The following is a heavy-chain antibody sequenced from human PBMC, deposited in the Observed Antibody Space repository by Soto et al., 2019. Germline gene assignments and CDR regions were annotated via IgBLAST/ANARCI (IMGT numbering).Heavy chain of an antibody. D-gene: IGHD5-18*01. J-gene: IGHJ4*02. V-gene: IGHV1-69*12. CDR2: IIPIFGTA. CDR1: GGTFSSNA. CDR3: ATGGRGSSSAPRFYFEF. Sequence: QVQLVQSGAEVKKPGSSVKVTCKASGGTFSSNAISWVRQAPGQGLEWMGGIIPIFGTAHYAQKFQGRVTSTAGDSTSTASMELGSLKSEDTAGYYCATGGRGSSSAPRFYFEFWGQGTLVTVSS.